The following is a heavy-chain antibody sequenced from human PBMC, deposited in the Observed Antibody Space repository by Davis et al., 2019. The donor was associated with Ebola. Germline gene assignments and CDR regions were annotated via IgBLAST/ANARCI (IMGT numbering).Heavy chain of an antibody. CDR1: GGSFSGYY. CDR3: ARYHVLMVYAISWFDP. D-gene: IGHD2-8*01. CDR2: INHSGST. J-gene: IGHJ5*02. V-gene: IGHV4-34*01. Sequence: GSLRLSCTVYGGSFSGYYWSWIRQPPGKGLEWIGEINHSGSTNYNPSLKSRVTITVDTSKNQFSLKLSSVTAADTAVYYCARYHVLMVYAISWFDPWGQGTLVTVSS.